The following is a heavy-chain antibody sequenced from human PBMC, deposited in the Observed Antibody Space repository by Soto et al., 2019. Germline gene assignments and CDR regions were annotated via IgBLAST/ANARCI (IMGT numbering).Heavy chain of an antibody. CDR1: GYTFTSYD. Sequence: ASVKVSCKASGYTFTSYDINWVRQATGQGLEWMGWMDPNSGNTGYAQKFQGRVTMTRNTSISTAYMELSSLRSEDTAVYYCARGRGRSSSWTKYYYYYSMDVWGKGTTVTVSS. V-gene: IGHV1-8*01. J-gene: IGHJ6*03. CDR2: MDPNSGNT. D-gene: IGHD6-13*01. CDR3: ARGRGRSSSWTKYYYYYSMDV.